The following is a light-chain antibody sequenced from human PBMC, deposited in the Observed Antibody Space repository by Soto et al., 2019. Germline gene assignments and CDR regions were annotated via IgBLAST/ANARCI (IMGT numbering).Light chain of an antibody. CDR2: DVT. V-gene: IGLV2-14*01. J-gene: IGLJ2*01. CDR1: SSDVGGHNS. Sequence: QSALTQPASVSGSPGQSITISCTGTSSDVGGHNSVAWYQHNPGKAPKLIIYDVTKRPSGVSNRFSGSKSGNTASLTISGLQAEDEADYYCSSYTTSSTLNVVFGGGTKLTVL. CDR3: SSYTTSSTLNVV.